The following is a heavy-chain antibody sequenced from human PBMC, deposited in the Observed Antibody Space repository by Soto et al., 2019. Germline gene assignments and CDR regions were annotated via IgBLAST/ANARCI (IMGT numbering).Heavy chain of an antibody. Sequence: GASVKVSCKASGGTFSSYAINWVRQAPGQGLGWMGGIIPVFGTTNYAQEFQGRITITADESTSTAYMQLSSLRSEDTAVYYCARDNNANNFPFFFDSWGQGTLVTVSS. CDR1: GGTFSSYA. J-gene: IGHJ4*02. CDR2: IIPVFGTT. CDR3: ARDNNANNFPFFFDS. D-gene: IGHD1-20*01. V-gene: IGHV1-69*13.